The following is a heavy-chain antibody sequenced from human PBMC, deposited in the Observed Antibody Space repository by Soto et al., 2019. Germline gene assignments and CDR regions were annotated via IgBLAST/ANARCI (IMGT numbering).Heavy chain of an antibody. J-gene: IGHJ4*02. CDR1: GYTFTNNW. D-gene: IGHD6-6*01. Sequence: ASVKVSCKASGYTFTNNWIHWVRQAPGQGLEWMGVINPSGGSTVYSQKFQGRVTMTRDTSTSTLYMELRSLRSDDTAVYFCARSRSIALENDYWGQGTQVTVSS. V-gene: IGHV1-46*01. CDR3: ARSRSIALENDY. CDR2: INPSGGST.